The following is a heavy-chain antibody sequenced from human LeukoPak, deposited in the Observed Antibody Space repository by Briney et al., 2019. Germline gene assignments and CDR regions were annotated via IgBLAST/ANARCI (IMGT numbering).Heavy chain of an antibody. Sequence: GGSLRLSCAASGFSFRTYGMHWVRQAPGKGLEWVAVMWFDGSDENYADSVKGRFTISRDISKNTVYLQLNSLRVEDTAVYYCARRPGIAAAGIDYWGQRTLVTVSS. CDR2: MWFDGSDE. D-gene: IGHD6-13*01. V-gene: IGHV3-33*01. J-gene: IGHJ4*02. CDR3: ARRPGIAAAGIDY. CDR1: GFSFRTYG.